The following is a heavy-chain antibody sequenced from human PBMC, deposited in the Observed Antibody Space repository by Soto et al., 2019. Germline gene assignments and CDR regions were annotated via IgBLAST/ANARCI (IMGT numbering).Heavy chain of an antibody. Sequence: QVQLVASGGGVVQPGRSLRLSCAASGFTFSSDGMHWVRQAPAKGLERVSVISNDGVKKYYADSVKGRFTISRENSKNTLYVQMNSLRAEDTAVYYCANLAGGGWTYCDSSGYYYGVYGMDVWGQGTTVTVSS. J-gene: IGHJ6*02. V-gene: IGHV3-30*18. CDR2: ISNDGVKK. CDR3: ANLAGGGWTYCDSSGYYYGVYGMDV. D-gene: IGHD3-22*01. CDR1: GFTFSSDG.